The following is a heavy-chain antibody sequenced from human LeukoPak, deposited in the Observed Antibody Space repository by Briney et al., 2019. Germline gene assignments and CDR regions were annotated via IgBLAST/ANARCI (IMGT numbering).Heavy chain of an antibody. CDR2: IFYSWNT. Sequence: SETLSLTCTVSGGSLSGYYWNWIRQPPGKGLEWLGYIFYSWNTDYNPSLQSRVTISMDTSKNQFSLRLRSVTAAEKAVYYCARVKATVLVPLFDYWGQGALVSVSS. J-gene: IGHJ4*02. CDR3: ARVKATVLVPLFDY. V-gene: IGHV4-59*01. D-gene: IGHD4-17*01. CDR1: GGSLSGYY.